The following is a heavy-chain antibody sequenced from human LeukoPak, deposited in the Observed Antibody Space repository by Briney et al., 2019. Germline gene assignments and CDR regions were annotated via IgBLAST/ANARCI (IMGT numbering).Heavy chain of an antibody. CDR1: GGSISSYY. V-gene: IGHV4-59*12. CDR3: ARVWGERITIFGVVTDNWFAP. D-gene: IGHD3-3*01. Sequence: SETLSLTCTVSGGSISSYYWSWIRQPPGKGLEWIGYIYYSGSTNYNPSLKSRVTISVDTSKNQFSLKLSSVTAADTAVYYCARVWGERITIFGVVTDNWFAPWGQGTLVTVSS. CDR2: IYYSGST. J-gene: IGHJ5*02.